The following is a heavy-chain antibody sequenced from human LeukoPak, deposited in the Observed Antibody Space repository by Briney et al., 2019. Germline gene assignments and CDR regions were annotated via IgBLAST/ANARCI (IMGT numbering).Heavy chain of an antibody. CDR3: AKDLQGLYFFFDY. CDR1: GFTFSSYG. D-gene: IGHD2/OR15-2a*01. CDR2: IRYDGSNK. Sequence: GGSLRLSCAASGFTFSSYGMHWVRQAPGKGLEWVTFIRYDGSNKYYADSVKGRFTISRDSSKNTLYLQMNSLRAEDTAVYYCAKDLQGLYFFFDYWGQGTLVTVSS. V-gene: IGHV3-30*02. J-gene: IGHJ4*02.